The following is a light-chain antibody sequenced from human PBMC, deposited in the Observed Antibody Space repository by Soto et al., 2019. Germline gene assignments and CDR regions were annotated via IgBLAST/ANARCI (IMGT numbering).Light chain of an antibody. CDR3: QQCYSTPPT. CDR1: QSILYSSNNKNY. J-gene: IGKJ1*01. Sequence: DIVLTQSPDSLAVSLGERATINCKSSQSILYSSNNKNYLAWYQQKPGQPPKRLIYWASTRESGVPDRFSGSGSGTDFTLTISSLQAEDVAVYYCQQCYSTPPTFGQGTKVEIK. V-gene: IGKV4-1*01. CDR2: WAS.